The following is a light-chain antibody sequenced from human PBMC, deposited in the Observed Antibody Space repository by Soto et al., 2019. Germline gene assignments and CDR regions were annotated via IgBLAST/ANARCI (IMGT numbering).Light chain of an antibody. J-gene: IGLJ2*01. V-gene: IGLV1-40*01. CDR1: SSNIGAGYD. CDR2: GNS. CDR3: QSYASSLSAL. Sequence: QSVLTQPPSVSGAPGQRSTISCTGSSSNIGAGYDVHWYQQLPGTAPKLLIYGNSNRPSGVPDRFSGSKSGTSASLAITGLQAEDEADYYCQSYASSLSALFGGGTKLTVL.